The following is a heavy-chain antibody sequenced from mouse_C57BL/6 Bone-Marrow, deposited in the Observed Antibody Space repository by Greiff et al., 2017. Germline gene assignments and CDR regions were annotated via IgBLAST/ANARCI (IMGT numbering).Heavy chain of an antibody. CDR2: ISNGGGSN. J-gene: IGHJ2*01. CDR3: ARGGIYDDYGDFDY. CDR1: GFTFSDYY. D-gene: IGHD2-4*01. Sequence: EVNVVESGGGLVQPGGSLKLSCAASGFTFSDYYMYWVRQTPEKRLEWVAYISNGGGSNYYPDTVKGRFTISRDNAKNTLYLQMSRRKSEDTAMYYCARGGIYDDYGDFDYWGQGTTLTVSS. V-gene: IGHV5-12*01.